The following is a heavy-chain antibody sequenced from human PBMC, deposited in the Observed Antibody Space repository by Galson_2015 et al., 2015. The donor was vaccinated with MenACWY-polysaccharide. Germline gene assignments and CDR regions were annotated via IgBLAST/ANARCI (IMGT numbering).Heavy chain of an antibody. CDR3: ASPLGL. Sequence: QSGAEVKKPGESLKISCKASGYSSTSDWIGWVRQMPGQGLEWMGLIYFSASYATYSPSFQGQVTISADKSITTAYLQWSSPKATDTAMYYCASPLGLWGQGTLVSVSS. CDR1: GYSSTSDW. CDR2: IYFSASYA. V-gene: IGHV5-51*03. J-gene: IGHJ4*02.